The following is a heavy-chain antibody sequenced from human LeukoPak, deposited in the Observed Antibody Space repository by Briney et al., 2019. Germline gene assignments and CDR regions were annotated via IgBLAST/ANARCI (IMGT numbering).Heavy chain of an antibody. CDR2: IYYSGST. CDR3: ARHRAPVGANDY. J-gene: IGHJ4*02. CDR1: GFTFSRYN. V-gene: IGHV4-39*01. D-gene: IGHD1-26*01. Sequence: GSLRLSCATSGFTFSRYNMKWVRQPPGKGLEWIGSIYYSGSTYYNPSLKSRVTISVDTSKNQFSLKLSSVTAADTAVYYCARHRAPVGANDYWGQGTLVTVSS.